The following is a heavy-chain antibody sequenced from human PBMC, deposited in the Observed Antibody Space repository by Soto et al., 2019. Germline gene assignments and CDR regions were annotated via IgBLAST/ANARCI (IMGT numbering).Heavy chain of an antibody. CDR3: ARDGGGDCRYCLDD. D-gene: IGHD2-21*02. Sequence: PXGSLRLSCSASCFSVSSKSMGWVRQSPGKGLEWVSVIYSDGRTYYADSVKGRFTISRDNSKKTLYLQMNSVRAEDSAMYYCARDGGGDCRYCLDDWAQGILVTVSS. CDR2: IYSDGRT. J-gene: IGHJ4*02. CDR1: CFSVSSKS. V-gene: IGHV3-53*01.